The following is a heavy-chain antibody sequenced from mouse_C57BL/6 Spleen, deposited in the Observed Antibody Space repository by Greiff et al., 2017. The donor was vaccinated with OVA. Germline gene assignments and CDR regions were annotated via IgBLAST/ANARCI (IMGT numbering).Heavy chain of an antibody. V-gene: IGHV1-82*01. CDR3: ASPLNYYGSSYWYFDV. CDR1: GYAFSSSW. J-gene: IGHJ1*03. D-gene: IGHD1-1*01. CDR2: IYPGDGDT. Sequence: VQLQQSGPELVKPGASVKISCKASGYAFSSSWMNWVKQRPGKGLEWIGRIYPGDGDTNYNGKFKGKATLTADKSSSTAYMQLSLTSEDSAVYFCASPLNYYGSSYWYFDVWGTGTTVTVSS.